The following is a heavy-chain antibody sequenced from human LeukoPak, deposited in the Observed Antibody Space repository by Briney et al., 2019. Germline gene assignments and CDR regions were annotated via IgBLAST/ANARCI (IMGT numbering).Heavy chain of an antibody. CDR3: ARGDLYNYGKPFDS. V-gene: IGHV4-38-2*01. CDR1: SYFISSGYY. Sequence: SETLSLTCAVPSYFISSGYYWGWIRQPPGKGLEWIASIDQRGSTYYNPSLKSRVTISVDTSKNQFSLRLTSVTAADTAVYYCARGDLYNYGKPFDSWGQGTLVTVSS. D-gene: IGHD5-18*01. J-gene: IGHJ4*02. CDR2: IDQRGST.